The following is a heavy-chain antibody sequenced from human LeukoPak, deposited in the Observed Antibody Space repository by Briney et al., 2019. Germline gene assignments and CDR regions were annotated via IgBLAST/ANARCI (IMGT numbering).Heavy chain of an antibody. CDR3: ARQWDYYGSGSYFDAFDI. V-gene: IGHV4-59*08. D-gene: IGHD3-10*01. CDR1: GGSISSYY. CDR2: IYYSGST. J-gene: IGHJ3*02. Sequence: SETLSLTCTVSGGSISSYYWSWIRQPPGKGLEWIGYIYYSGSTNYNPSLKSRVTISVDTSKNQFSLKLSSVTAADTAVYYCARQWDYYGSGSYFDAFDIWAKGQWSPSLQ.